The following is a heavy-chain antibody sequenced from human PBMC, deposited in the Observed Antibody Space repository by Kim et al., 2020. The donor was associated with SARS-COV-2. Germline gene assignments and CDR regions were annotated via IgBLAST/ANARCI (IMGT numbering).Heavy chain of an antibody. CDR3: ASRCSRDGYKSDFDY. V-gene: IGHV1-69*01. J-gene: IGHJ4*02. D-gene: IGHD5-12*01. Sequence: QKFQGRVTITADESTSTAYMELSSLRSEDTAVYYCASRCSRDGYKSDFDYWGQGTLVTVSS.